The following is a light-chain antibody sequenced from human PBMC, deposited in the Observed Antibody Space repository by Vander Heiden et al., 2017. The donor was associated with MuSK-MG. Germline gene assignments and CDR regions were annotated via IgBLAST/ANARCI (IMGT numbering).Light chain of an antibody. CDR2: ATS. J-gene: IGKJ4*01. V-gene: IGKV1-9*01. Sequence: DIQLTQSPSFLSASVGDRVLITCSASQGITSYVAWYQQKPGKPPKLLIYATSSLQSGVPSRFSGSRSGADFTLTISSLQPDDFATYYCQQLNSYPITFGGGTKVEIK. CDR1: QGITSY. CDR3: QQLNSYPIT.